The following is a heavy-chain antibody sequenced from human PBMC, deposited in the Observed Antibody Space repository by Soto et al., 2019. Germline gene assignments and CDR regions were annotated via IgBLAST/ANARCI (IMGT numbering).Heavy chain of an antibody. CDR1: GFTFSNNW. Sequence: EVQLVESGGGLVQPGGSLRLSCAASGFTFSNNWMHWVRQAPGKGLVWVSRISGDGSDTRYADSVKGRFTISRDNAKNTLYLQMNSLRAEDTAVYYCARDPRGGVPDYWGQGTLVTVSS. J-gene: IGHJ4*02. CDR3: ARDPRGGVPDY. D-gene: IGHD2-8*01. V-gene: IGHV3-74*01. CDR2: ISGDGSDT.